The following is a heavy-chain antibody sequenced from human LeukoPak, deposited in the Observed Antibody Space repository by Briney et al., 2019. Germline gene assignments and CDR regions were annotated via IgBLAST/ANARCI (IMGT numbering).Heavy chain of an antibody. CDR3: ARAPAGSGYYYYYYMDV. D-gene: IGHD3-10*01. CDR1: GYTFTGYY. V-gene: IGHV1-2*02. Sequence: VASVKVSCKASGYTFTGYYMHWVRQAPGQGLEWMGWINPNSGGTNYAQKFQGRVTMTRDTSISTAYMELSRLRSDDTAVYYCARAPAGSGYYYYYYMDVWGKGTTVTVSS. CDR2: INPNSGGT. J-gene: IGHJ6*03.